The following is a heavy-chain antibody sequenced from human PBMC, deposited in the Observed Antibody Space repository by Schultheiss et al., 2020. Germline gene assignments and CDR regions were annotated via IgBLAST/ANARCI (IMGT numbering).Heavy chain of an antibody. V-gene: IGHV3-48*04. CDR2: ISWNSGSI. CDR1: GFTFSSYS. D-gene: IGHD6-19*01. CDR3: VRTQWLAFDS. Sequence: GGSLRLSCAASGFTFSSYSMNWVRQAPGKGLEWVSGISWNSGSIGYADSLKGRFTISRDNVKNSMYLQMNSLRVEDTAVYYCVRTQWLAFDSWGLGTLVTVSS. J-gene: IGHJ4*02.